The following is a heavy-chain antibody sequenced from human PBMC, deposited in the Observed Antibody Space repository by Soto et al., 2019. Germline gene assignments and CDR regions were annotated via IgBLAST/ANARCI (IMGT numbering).Heavy chain of an antibody. CDR3: ARGGYVSDGMDV. V-gene: IGHV1-2*04. D-gene: IGHD5-12*01. CDR2: INPNSGGT. J-gene: IGHJ6*02. Sequence: ASVKVSCKASGYTFTGYYMHWVRQAPGQGLERMGWINPNSGGTNYAQKFQGWVTMTRDTSISTAYMELSRLRSDDTAVYYCARGGYVSDGMDVWGQGTTVTVSS. CDR1: GYTFTGYY.